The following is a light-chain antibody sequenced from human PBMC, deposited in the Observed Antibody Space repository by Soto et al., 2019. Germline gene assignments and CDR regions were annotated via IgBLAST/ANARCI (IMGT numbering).Light chain of an antibody. CDR2: KAS. Sequence: DLQMTQSPSTLSASVGARVTITCRASQSISSWLAWYQQKPGKAPKLLIYKASSLESGVPSRFSGSGSGTEFTLTISSLQPDDFATYYCQQYNSYRWTFGQGTKVEIK. J-gene: IGKJ1*01. CDR1: QSISSW. CDR3: QQYNSYRWT. V-gene: IGKV1-5*03.